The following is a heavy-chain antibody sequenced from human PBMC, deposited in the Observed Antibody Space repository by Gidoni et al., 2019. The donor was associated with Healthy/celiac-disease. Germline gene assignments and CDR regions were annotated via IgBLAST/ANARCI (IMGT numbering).Heavy chain of an antibody. J-gene: IGHJ4*02. Sequence: QVQLVGSGGGVVQPGRSLGLSCSPSGFTFSCYAMHWVRQAPGKGLEWVAVISYDGSNKYYADSVKGRFTISRDNSKNTLYLQMNSLRAEDTAVYYCARMVLDYYDSSGYSGYFDYWGQGTLVTVSS. CDR2: ISYDGSNK. CDR3: ARMVLDYYDSSGYSGYFDY. D-gene: IGHD3-22*01. CDR1: GFTFSCYA. V-gene: IGHV3-30-3*01.